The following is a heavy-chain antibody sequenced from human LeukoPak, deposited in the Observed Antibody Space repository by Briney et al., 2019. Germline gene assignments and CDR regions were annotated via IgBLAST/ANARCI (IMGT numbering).Heavy chain of an antibody. Sequence: GGSLRLSCAASGFTFSSYWMTWVRQAPGKGLEWVANIKQDGNEKYYVDSVKGRFTISRDNAKNSLFLQMNSRRAEDTAVYYCVRDMDVWGQGTTVTVSS. J-gene: IGHJ6*02. V-gene: IGHV3-7*05. CDR2: IKQDGNEK. CDR1: GFTFSSYW. CDR3: VRDMDV.